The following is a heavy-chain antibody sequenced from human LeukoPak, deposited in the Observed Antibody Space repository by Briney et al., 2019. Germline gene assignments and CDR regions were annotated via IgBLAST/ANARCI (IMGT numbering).Heavy chain of an antibody. D-gene: IGHD1-20*01. J-gene: IGHJ4*02. Sequence: GGSLRFSCAASGFTLSRYAINWVRQAPGKGLEWVSSISSTSTYIFDADSVKGRFTISRDNAKNSVYLQMNSLRAEDTAVYYCARSKGITGTSASSDFWGQETLVIVSS. V-gene: IGHV3-21*06. CDR3: ARSKGITGTSASSDF. CDR1: GFTLSRYA. CDR2: ISSTSTYI.